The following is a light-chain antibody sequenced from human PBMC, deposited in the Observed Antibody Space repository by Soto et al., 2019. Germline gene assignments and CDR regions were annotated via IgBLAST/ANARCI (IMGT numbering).Light chain of an antibody. CDR3: GSWDSSLSAYV. V-gene: IGLV1-51*01. Sequence: QSVMTQPPSVSAAPGQKVTISCSGSSANIGGNSVSWYQQHPGTAPNLLIYADNKRPSGIPDRFFGSKSGTSATLGITGFQNGDEAEYDCGSWDSSLSAYVFGTGTKVTVL. CDR2: ADN. J-gene: IGLJ1*01. CDR1: SANIGGNS.